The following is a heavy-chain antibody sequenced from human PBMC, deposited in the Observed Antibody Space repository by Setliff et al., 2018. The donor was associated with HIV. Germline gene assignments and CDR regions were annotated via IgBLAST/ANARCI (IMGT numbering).Heavy chain of an antibody. Sequence: SETLSLTCRVSGGYVSDSSYYWGWIRQAPGKGLEWIGSMYYTESPYYNPSFINRVTISTDTSKNQFSLSLRSVTAADSAVYYCARQGFVPLGVHQFDSWGQGTLGTVSS. J-gene: IGHJ4*02. CDR2: MYYTESP. V-gene: IGHV4-39*01. CDR3: ARQGFVPLGVHQFDS. D-gene: IGHD3-16*01. CDR1: GGYVSDSSYY.